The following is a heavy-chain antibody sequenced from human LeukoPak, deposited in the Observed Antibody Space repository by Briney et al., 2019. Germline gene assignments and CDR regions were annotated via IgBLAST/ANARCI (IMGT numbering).Heavy chain of an antibody. J-gene: IGHJ3*02. CDR1: GYSISSGYY. V-gene: IGHV4-38-2*02. CDR2: IYHSGST. Sequence: SETLSLTCTVSGYSISSGYYWGWIRQPPGKGLEWIGSIYHSGSTYYNPSLKSRVTISVDTSKNQFSLKLSSVTAADTAVYYCAREIQFSGYSSSWGSAFDIWGQGTMVTVSS. D-gene: IGHD6-13*01. CDR3: AREIQFSGYSSSWGSAFDI.